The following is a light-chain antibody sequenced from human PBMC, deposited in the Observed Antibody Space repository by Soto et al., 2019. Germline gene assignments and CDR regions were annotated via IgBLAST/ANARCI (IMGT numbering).Light chain of an antibody. CDR1: TSNIGNNY. V-gene: IGLV1-51*01. J-gene: IGLJ2*01. CDR2: DTN. CDR3: GAWDSSLSGVL. Sequence: QPVLTQPPSVSAAPGQQVTISCSGETSNIGNNYVSWYQQLPGTAPKLLIYDTNNRPSGIPDRFSGSKSGTSATLGITGLQTGDEAVYYCGAWDSSLSGVLFGGGTKVTVL.